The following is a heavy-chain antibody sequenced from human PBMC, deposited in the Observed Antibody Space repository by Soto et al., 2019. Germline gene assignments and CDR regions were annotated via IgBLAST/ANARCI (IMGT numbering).Heavy chain of an antibody. D-gene: IGHD3-10*02. CDR3: ARNMDYYYGRGSGNGHGV. CDR1: GYTFTAYY. CDR2: INPTFGDT. V-gene: IGHV1-2*02. Sequence: QVQLVQSGAEVKEPGDSVRVSCEASGYTFTAYYIHWVRQAPGQGLEWMGWINPTFGDTTYAQDLQGRVSMTRDMSISTVYMELSSLTSDDTAIYYCARNMDYYYGRGSGNGHGVWGQGTTVTVFS. J-gene: IGHJ6*02.